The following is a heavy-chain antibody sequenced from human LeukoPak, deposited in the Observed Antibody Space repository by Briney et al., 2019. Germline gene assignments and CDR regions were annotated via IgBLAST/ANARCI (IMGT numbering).Heavy chain of an antibody. J-gene: IGHJ4*02. Sequence: SETLSLTCSVSGGSISSHYWSWIRQPPGKGLEWIGYIYYSGSTKYNPSLKSRVTISVDTSKNQFSLKLSSVTAADTAVYYCARLYYYYYFDYWGQGTLVSVSS. CDR1: GGSISSHY. CDR3: ARLYYYYYFDY. CDR2: IYYSGST. V-gene: IGHV4-59*08. D-gene: IGHD3-22*01.